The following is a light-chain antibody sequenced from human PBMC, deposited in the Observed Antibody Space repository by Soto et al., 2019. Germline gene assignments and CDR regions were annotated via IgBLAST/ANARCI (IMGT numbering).Light chain of an antibody. Sequence: SVLTQPPSVSAAPRQRVTISCSGSNSNIGNNAVNLFQQLPGKAPKLLIYYDDLLPSGVSDRFSASKSGTSASLAISGLQSEDEAEYYCAAWDDSLNALLFGGGTKVTVL. CDR1: NSNIGNNA. CDR3: AAWDDSLNALL. CDR2: YDD. J-gene: IGLJ2*01. V-gene: IGLV1-36*01.